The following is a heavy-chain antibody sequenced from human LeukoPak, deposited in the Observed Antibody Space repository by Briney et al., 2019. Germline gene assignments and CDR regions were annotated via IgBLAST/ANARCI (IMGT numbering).Heavy chain of an antibody. CDR3: ARDQPAYAMTTVTTESLFDY. V-gene: IGHV3-7*01. CDR1: GFTFSSYW. J-gene: IGHJ4*02. Sequence: GGSLRLSCAASGFTFSSYWMSWVRQAPGKGLEWVANIKQDRSEKYYVDSVKGRFTISRDNAKNSLYLQMNSLRAEDTAVYYCARDQPAYAMTTVTTESLFDYWGQGTLVTVSS. CDR2: IKQDRSEK. D-gene: IGHD4-17*01.